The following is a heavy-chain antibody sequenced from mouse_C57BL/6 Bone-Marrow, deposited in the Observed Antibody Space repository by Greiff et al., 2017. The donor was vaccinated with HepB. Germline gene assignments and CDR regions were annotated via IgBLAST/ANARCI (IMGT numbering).Heavy chain of an antibody. CDR1: GFSLTSYG. V-gene: IGHV2-5*01. Sequence: QVQLKQSGPGLVQPSQSLSITCTVSGFSLTSYGVHWVRQSPGKGLEWLGVIWRGGSTDYNAAFMSRLSITKDNSKSQVFFKMNSLQADDTAIYYCAKETPSYYGSSYDWYFDVWGTGTTVTVSS. J-gene: IGHJ1*03. CDR3: AKETPSYYGSSYDWYFDV. D-gene: IGHD1-1*01. CDR2: IWRGGST.